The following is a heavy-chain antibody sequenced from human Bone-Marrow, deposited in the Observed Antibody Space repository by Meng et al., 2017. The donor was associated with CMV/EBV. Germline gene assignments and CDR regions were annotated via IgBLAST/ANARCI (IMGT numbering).Heavy chain of an antibody. J-gene: IGHJ4*02. D-gene: IGHD1-7*01. V-gene: IGHV4-34*01. CDR1: GGSFSGYY. CDR2: ISHSGST. CDR3: ARGGNSGRIY. Sequence: SETLSLTCAVYGGSFSGYYWSWIRQPPGKGLEWIGEISHSGSTNYSPSLKSRVTVSVDTSKKQFSLKLSSVTAADTAVYYCARGGNSGRIYWGQGTLVTVDS.